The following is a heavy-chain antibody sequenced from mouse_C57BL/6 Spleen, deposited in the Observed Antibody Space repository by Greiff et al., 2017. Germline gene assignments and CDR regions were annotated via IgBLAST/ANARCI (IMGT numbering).Heavy chain of an antibody. CDR1: GYTFTSYG. CDR2: IYPRSGNT. V-gene: IGHV1-81*01. J-gene: IGHJ4*01. CDR3: ARGKELGRDYYAMDY. Sequence: QVQLKQSGAELARPGASVKLSCKASGYTFTSYGISWVKQRTGQGLEWIGEIYPRSGNTYYNEKFKGKATLTADKSSSTAYMELRSLTSEDSAVYFCARGKELGRDYYAMDYWGQGTSVTVSS. D-gene: IGHD4-1*01.